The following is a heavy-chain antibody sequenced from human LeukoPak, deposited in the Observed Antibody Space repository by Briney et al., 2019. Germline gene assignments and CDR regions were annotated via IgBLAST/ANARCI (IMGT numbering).Heavy chain of an antibody. D-gene: IGHD7-27*01. J-gene: IGHJ3*02. CDR1: GGSISSGGYY. V-gene: IGHV4-31*03. CDR2: IYYSGST. Sequence: SETLSLTCTVSGGSISSGGYYWSWIRQHPGKGLEWIGYIYYSGSTYYNPSLKSRVTISVDTSKNQFSLKLSSVTAADTAVYYCARDLTNWDAFDIWGQGTMVTVSS. CDR3: ARDLTNWDAFDI.